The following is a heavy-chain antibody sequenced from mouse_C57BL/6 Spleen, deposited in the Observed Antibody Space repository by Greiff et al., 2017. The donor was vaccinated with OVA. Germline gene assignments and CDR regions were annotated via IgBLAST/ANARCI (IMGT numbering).Heavy chain of an antibody. CDR2: ISSGSSTI. CDR3: ARGDYDGENYAMDY. Sequence: EVKLVESGGGLVKPGGSLKLSCAASGFTFSDYGMHWARQAPEKGLEWVAYISSGSSTIYYADTVKGRFTISRDNAKNTLFLQMTSLRSEDTAMYYCARGDYDGENYAMDYWGQGTSVTVSS. CDR1: GFTFSDYG. D-gene: IGHD2-4*01. J-gene: IGHJ4*01. V-gene: IGHV5-17*01.